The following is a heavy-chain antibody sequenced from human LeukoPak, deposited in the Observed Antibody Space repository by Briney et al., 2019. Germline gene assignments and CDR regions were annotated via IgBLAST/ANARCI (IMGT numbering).Heavy chain of an antibody. J-gene: IGHJ4*02. Sequence: GGSLRLSCAVSGFTVSSNYMSWVRQAPGKGLEWVSVIHSGGSIYYADSVTGRFIVSRDNSKNTAFLQMNSLRAGDMAVYYCVGAKGFGYWGQGTLVTVSS. CDR1: GFTVSSNY. CDR3: VGAKGFGY. V-gene: IGHV3-66*01. CDR2: IHSGGSI.